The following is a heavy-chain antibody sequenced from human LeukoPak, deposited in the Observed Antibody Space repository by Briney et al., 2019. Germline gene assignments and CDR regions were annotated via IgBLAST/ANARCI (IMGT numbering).Heavy chain of an antibody. D-gene: IGHD1-26*01. V-gene: IGHV3-74*01. Sequence: PGGSLRLSCAPSGFPFSSYAMYWVRQAPGKGLVWVARIHGDGDNISYADSVRGRFTISRDNAKDTLYLHVNSLRPEDTAVYYCARAQVGAPTDLWGQGTLVTVSS. J-gene: IGHJ5*02. CDR3: ARAQVGAPTDL. CDR1: GFPFSSYA. CDR2: IHGDGDNI.